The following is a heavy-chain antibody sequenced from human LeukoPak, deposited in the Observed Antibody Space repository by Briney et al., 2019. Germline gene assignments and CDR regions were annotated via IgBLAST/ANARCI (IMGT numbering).Heavy chain of an antibody. D-gene: IGHD2-2*03. CDR3: ARDYGMDIVVVPAAISVTRFDY. V-gene: IGHV1-18*01. CDR2: ISAYNGNT. Sequence: GASVTVSCTASGYTFTSYGISWVRQAPGQGLEWMGWISAYNGNTNYAQKLQGRVTMTTDTSTSTAYMELRGLRSDDTAVYYCARDYGMDIVVVPAAISVTRFDYWGQGTLVTVSS. J-gene: IGHJ4*02. CDR1: GYTFTSYG.